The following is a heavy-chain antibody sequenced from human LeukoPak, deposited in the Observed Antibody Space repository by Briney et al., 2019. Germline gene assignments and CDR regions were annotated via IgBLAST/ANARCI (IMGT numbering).Heavy chain of an antibody. CDR2: IYYSGST. V-gene: IGHV4-39*07. CDR1: GGSISSSSYY. D-gene: IGHD2-2*01. CDR3: ARPSFAMRRSFDY. Sequence: SETLSLTCTVSGGSISSSSYYWGWIRQPPGKGLEWIGNIYYSGSTYYNPSLKSRVTISVDTSKNQFSLKLSSVTAADTAVYYCARPSFAMRRSFDYWGQGTLVTVSS. J-gene: IGHJ4*02.